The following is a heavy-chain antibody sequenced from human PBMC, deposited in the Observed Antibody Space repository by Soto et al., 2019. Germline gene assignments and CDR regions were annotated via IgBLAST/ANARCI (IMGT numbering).Heavy chain of an antibody. V-gene: IGHV3-21*01. J-gene: IGHJ4*02. CDR1: GFTFSSYS. CDR2: ISSSSSYI. CDR3: ARAALKSIAVAAPDY. Sequence: GSLRLSCAASGFTFSSYSMNWVRQAPGKGLEWVSSISSSSSYIYYADSVKGRFTISRDNAKNSLYLQMNSLRAEDTAVYYCARAALKSIAVAAPDYWGQGTLVTVSS. D-gene: IGHD6-19*01.